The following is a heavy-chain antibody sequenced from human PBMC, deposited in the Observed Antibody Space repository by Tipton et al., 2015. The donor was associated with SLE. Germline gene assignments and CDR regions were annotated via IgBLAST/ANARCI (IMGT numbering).Heavy chain of an antibody. V-gene: IGHV3-7*01. Sequence: GSLRLSCAASGFTFSGYWMTWVRQAPGKGLEWVANITQDGSEKYYVESVKGRFTISRDNAKTSLYLQMNSLRADDTGVYYCARLSGFDSLFDYWGQGTLVTVSS. CDR1: GFTFSGYW. J-gene: IGHJ4*02. CDR3: ARLSGFDSLFDY. CDR2: ITQDGSEK. D-gene: IGHD5-12*01.